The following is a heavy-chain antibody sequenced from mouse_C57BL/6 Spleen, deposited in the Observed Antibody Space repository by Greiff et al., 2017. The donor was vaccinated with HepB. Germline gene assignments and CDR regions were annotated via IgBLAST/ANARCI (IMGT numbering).Heavy chain of an antibody. V-gene: IGHV5-16*01. CDR3: ARDRGYYGSIHYLDY. CDR2: INYDGSST. J-gene: IGHJ2*01. CDR1: GFTFSAYY. D-gene: IGHD1-1*01. Sequence: EVKLVESEGGLVQPGSSMKLSCTASGFTFSAYYMAWVRQVPEKGLEWVANINYDGSSTYYLDSLKSRFIISRDNAKNILYLQMSSLKSEDTATYYCARDRGYYGSIHYLDYWGQGTTLTVSS.